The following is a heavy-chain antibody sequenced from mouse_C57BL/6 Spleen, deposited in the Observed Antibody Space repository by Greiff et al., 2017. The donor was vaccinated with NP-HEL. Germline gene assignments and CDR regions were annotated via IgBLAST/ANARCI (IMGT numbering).Heavy chain of an antibody. D-gene: IGHD1-1*01. CDR2: INPNYGTT. V-gene: IGHV1-39*01. J-gene: IGHJ1*03. Sequence: EVQLQQSGPELVKPGASVTISCKASGYSFTDYNMNWVKQSNGKSLEWIGVINPNYGTTSYNQKFKGKATLTVDQSSSTAYMQLNSLTSEDSAVYICARGGGSSYWYFDVRGTGTTVTVSS. CDR3: ARGGGSSYWYFDV. CDR1: GYSFTDYN.